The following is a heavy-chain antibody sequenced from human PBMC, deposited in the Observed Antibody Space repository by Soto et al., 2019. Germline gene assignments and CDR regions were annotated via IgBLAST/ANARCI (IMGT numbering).Heavy chain of an antibody. CDR3: AHRRPYSNSPEYFFDY. Sequence: QITLKESGPTLVKPTQTLTLTCTFSGFSLSTSGVDVGWIRQPPGKALEWLALIYWDDDKRYSPSLKSRLTNTKDTSKNKVVLTITNMDPLDTATYYCAHRRPYSNSPEYFFDYWGQGTLVTVSS. D-gene: IGHD6-6*01. J-gene: IGHJ4*02. CDR1: GFSLSTSGVD. V-gene: IGHV2-5*02. CDR2: IYWDDDK.